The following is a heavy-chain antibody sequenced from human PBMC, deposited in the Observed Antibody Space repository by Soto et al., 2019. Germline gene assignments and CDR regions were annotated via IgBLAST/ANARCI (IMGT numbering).Heavy chain of an antibody. CDR1: GGTFSSYT. CDR2: IIPILGIA. CDR3: ARYPPDIVATPGGEHD. Sequence: SVKVSCKASGGTFSSYTISWVRQAPGQGLEWMGRIIPILGIANYAQKFQGRVTITADKSTSTAYMELSSLRSEDTAVYYCARYPPDIVATPGGEHDWGQGTLVTVSS. D-gene: IGHD5-12*01. V-gene: IGHV1-69*02. J-gene: IGHJ4*02.